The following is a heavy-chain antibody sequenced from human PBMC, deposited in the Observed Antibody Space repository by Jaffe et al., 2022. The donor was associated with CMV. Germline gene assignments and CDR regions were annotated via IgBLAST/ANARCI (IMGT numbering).Heavy chain of an antibody. CDR2: ISYDGSNK. CDR3: AKDKLDLEKYYYYGMDV. D-gene: IGHD1-7*01. CDR1: GFTFSSYG. J-gene: IGHJ6*02. V-gene: IGHV3-30*18. Sequence: QVQLVESGGGVVQPGRSLRLSCAASGFTFSSYGMHWVRQAPGKGLEWVAVISYDGSNKYYADSVKGRFTISRDNSKNTLYLQMNSLRAEDTAVYYCAKDKLDLEKYYYYGMDVWGQGTTVTVSS.